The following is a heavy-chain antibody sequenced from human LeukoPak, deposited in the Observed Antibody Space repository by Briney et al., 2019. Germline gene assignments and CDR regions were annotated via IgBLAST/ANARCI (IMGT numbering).Heavy chain of an antibody. CDR3: AKDIDSSDTILDY. V-gene: IGHV3-30*18. J-gene: IGHJ4*02. CDR1: GFTFSRYG. Sequence: GGSLRLSCAASGFTFSRYGMHWVRQAPGKGLEWVAVISYDGSNKYYADSVKGRFTISRDNSKNTLYLQMNSLRAEDTALCYCAKDIDSSDTILDYWGQGTLVTVSS. CDR2: ISYDGSNK. D-gene: IGHD6-19*01.